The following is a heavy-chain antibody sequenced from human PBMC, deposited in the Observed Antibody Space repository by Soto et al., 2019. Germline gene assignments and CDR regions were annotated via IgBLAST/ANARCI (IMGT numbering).Heavy chain of an antibody. Sequence: SETLSLTCGVYGGSFRHYYWIWVRQPPAKALGWIGEVKHSGEATFNPSLQSRITISLDTSNNQFSLKMTSVTAADTAMYFCTRAPRSPRSWFDPWGQGTQVTVSS. CDR3: TRAPRSPRSWFDP. V-gene: IGHV4-34*01. CDR1: GGSFRHYY. J-gene: IGHJ5*02. CDR2: VKHSGEA.